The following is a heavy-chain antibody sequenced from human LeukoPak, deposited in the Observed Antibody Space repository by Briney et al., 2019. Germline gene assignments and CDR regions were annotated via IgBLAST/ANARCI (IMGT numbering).Heavy chain of an antibody. Sequence: SETLSLTCAVYGASFSGYYWSWLRQPPGKGLEWFGEINHSGSTNYNPSRKSRVTISVDTSKNQFSLKLSSVTAAATAVFYCARGEGQLWSYYFDYWGQGTLVTVSS. CDR1: GASFSGYY. V-gene: IGHV4-34*01. CDR2: INHSGST. D-gene: IGHD5-18*01. CDR3: ARGEGQLWSYYFDY. J-gene: IGHJ4*02.